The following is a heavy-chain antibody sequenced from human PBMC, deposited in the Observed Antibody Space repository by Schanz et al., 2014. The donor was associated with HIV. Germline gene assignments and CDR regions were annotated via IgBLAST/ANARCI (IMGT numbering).Heavy chain of an antibody. CDR1: GFTFSGYA. D-gene: IGHD6-19*01. V-gene: IGHV3-23*01. CDR2: ISDSGRTT. Sequence: EVQLLESGGGLVQPGGSLRLSCEVSGFTFSGYAMSWVRQAPGKGLEWVSAISDSGRTTYYGDSAKGRFTISRDNSKNTLYLQMHSLRAEDTAVYYCAKDPYQGSSGWLDWGQGPLVTVSS. J-gene: IGHJ1*01. CDR3: AKDPYQGSSGWLD.